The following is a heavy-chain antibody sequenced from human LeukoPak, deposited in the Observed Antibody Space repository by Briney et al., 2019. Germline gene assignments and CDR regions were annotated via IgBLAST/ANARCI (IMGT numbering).Heavy chain of an antibody. J-gene: IGHJ4*02. D-gene: IGHD4-17*01. V-gene: IGHV3-33*01. Sequence: GRSLRLSCAASGFTFSSYGMHWVRQAPGKGLEWVAVIWYDGSNKYYADSVKGRFTISRDNSKNTLYLQMSSLRAEDTAVYYCARAGGFLYGDEVGMDYWGQGTLVTVSS. CDR1: GFTFSSYG. CDR2: IWYDGSNK. CDR3: ARAGGFLYGDEVGMDY.